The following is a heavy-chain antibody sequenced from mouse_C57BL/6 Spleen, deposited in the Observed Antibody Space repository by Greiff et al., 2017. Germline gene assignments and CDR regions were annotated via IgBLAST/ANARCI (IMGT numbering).Heavy chain of an antibody. Sequence: EVKLVESGPGLVKPSQSLSLTCSVTGYSITSGYYWNWIRQFPGNKLEWMGYISYDGSNNYNPSLKNRISITRDTSKNQFFLKLNSVTTEDTATYYCARFITTVPDYWGQGTTLTVSS. CDR2: ISYDGSN. CDR1: GYSITSGYY. V-gene: IGHV3-6*01. D-gene: IGHD1-1*01. CDR3: ARFITTVPDY. J-gene: IGHJ2*01.